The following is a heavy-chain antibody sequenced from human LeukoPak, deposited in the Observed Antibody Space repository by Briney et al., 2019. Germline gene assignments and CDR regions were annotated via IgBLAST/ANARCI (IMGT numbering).Heavy chain of an antibody. Sequence: GASVKVSCKASGYTFTSYDINWVRQATGQGLEWMGWMNPNSGNTGYAQKFQDRVTMTRNTSISTAYMELSSLRSEDTAVYYCATKLSSGWYELRFDYWGQGTLVTVSS. V-gene: IGHV1-8*01. CDR2: MNPNSGNT. CDR3: ATKLSSGWYELRFDY. CDR1: GYTFTSYD. J-gene: IGHJ4*02. D-gene: IGHD6-19*01.